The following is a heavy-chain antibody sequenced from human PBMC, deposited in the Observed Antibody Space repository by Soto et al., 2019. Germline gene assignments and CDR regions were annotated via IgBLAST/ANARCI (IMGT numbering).Heavy chain of an antibody. CDR2: INAGNGNT. J-gene: IGHJ4*02. CDR1: GYTFTSYA. Sequence: VASVKVSCKASGYTFTSYAMHWVRQAPGQRLEWMGWINAGNGNTKYSQKFQGRVTITRDTSASTAYMELSSLRSEDTAVYYCARSRITMVRGVIIGDGFDYWGQGTLVTVSS. CDR3: ARSRITMVRGVIIGDGFDY. V-gene: IGHV1-3*01. D-gene: IGHD3-10*01.